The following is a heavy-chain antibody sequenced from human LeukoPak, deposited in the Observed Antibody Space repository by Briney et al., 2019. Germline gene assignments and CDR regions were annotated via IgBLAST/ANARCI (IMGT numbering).Heavy chain of an antibody. Sequence: ASVKVSCKASGGTFSSYAISWVRQAPGQGLEWMGRIIPILGIANYAQKFQGRVTITADKSTSTAYMELSSLRSEDTAVYYCARDNDYDSSGYYLDYWGQGTLVTVSX. V-gene: IGHV1-69*04. CDR3: ARDNDYDSSGYYLDY. CDR1: GGTFSSYA. CDR2: IIPILGIA. J-gene: IGHJ4*02. D-gene: IGHD3-22*01.